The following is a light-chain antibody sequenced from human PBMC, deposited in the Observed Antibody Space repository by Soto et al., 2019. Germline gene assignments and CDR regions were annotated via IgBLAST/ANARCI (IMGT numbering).Light chain of an antibody. CDR1: NSDVGSYNL. Sequence: HSALTQPASVSGSPRQSITISCTGTNSDVGSYNLVSWFQQHPGKAPKLVIYEVTKRPSGVSDRFSGSKSGNTASLTISGLQAEEEADYYCFSYAGDSVYVFGTGTKVTV. V-gene: IGLV2-23*02. CDR3: FSYAGDSVYV. CDR2: EVT. J-gene: IGLJ1*01.